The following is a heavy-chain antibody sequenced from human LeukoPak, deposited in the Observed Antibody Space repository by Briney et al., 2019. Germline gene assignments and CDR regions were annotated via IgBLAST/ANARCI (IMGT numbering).Heavy chain of an antibody. CDR2: INVGNGNA. D-gene: IGHD1-26*01. Sequence: ASVKVSCKASGYTFTSYAMHWVRQAPGQRLEWMGWINVGNGNAKYSQKFQGRVTITRDTSASTAYMELSSLRSEDTAVYYCARVLGATMPFDYWGQGTLVTVSS. CDR1: GYTFTSYA. V-gene: IGHV1-3*01. CDR3: ARVLGATMPFDY. J-gene: IGHJ4*02.